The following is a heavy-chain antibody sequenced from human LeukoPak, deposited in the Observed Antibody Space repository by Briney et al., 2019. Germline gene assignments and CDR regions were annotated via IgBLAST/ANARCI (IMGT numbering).Heavy chain of an antibody. CDR1: GFTFSSYA. D-gene: IGHD2-2*01. J-gene: IGHJ4*02. CDR3: ARDFYCSSTSCADY. V-gene: IGHV3-30*01. Sequence: GRSLRLSCAASGFTFSSYAMHWVRQAPGKGLEWVAVISYDGSNKYYADSVKGRFIISRDNSKNTLYLQMNSLRAEDTAVYYCARDFYCSSTSCADYWGQGTLVTVSS. CDR2: ISYDGSNK.